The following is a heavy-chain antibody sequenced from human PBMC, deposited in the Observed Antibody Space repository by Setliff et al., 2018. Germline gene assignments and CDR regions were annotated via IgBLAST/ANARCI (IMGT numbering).Heavy chain of an antibody. V-gene: IGHV3-33*08. CDR3: ATSDWYAAFNH. J-gene: IGHJ4*02. D-gene: IGHD6-19*01. Sequence: PGGSLRLSCAASGFTFSTYRMHWVRQAPGKGLEWVAVIWDDGGNKYHADSVKGRFTISRDNSKNTLYLQMNSLRAEDAAVYYCATSDWYAAFNHWGQGTLVTSPQ. CDR1: GFTFSTYR. CDR2: IWDDGGNK.